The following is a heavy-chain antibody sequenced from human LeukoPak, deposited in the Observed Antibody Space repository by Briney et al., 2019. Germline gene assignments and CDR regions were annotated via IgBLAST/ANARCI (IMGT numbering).Heavy chain of an antibody. CDR1: GFTFSSYA. D-gene: IGHD6-19*01. Sequence: AGRSLRLSCAASGFTFSSYAMSWVRQAPGKGLEWVSAISGSGGSTYYADSVKGRFTISRDNSKNTLYLQMNNLRAEDTAVYYCAKETEAVAGPIDYWGQGTLVTVSS. V-gene: IGHV3-23*01. CDR3: AKETEAVAGPIDY. CDR2: ISGSGGST. J-gene: IGHJ4*02.